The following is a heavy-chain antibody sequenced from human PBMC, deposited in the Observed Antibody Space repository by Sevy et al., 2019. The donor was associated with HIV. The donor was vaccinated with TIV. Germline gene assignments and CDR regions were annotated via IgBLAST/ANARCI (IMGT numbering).Heavy chain of an antibody. CDR2: ISAYNGNT. J-gene: IGHJ6*02. D-gene: IGHD6-19*01. Sequence: ASVKVSCKASGYTFTSYGISWVRQAPGQGLEWMGWISAYNGNTNYAQTLQGRVTMTTDTSTSTAYMELRSLRSDDTAVYYCARDISIAVAGRDYYYYGMDVWGQGTTVTVSS. CDR1: GYTFTSYG. CDR3: ARDISIAVAGRDYYYYGMDV. V-gene: IGHV1-18*01.